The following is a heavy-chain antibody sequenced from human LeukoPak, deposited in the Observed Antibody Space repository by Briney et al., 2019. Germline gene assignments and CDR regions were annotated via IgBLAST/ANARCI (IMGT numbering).Heavy chain of an antibody. CDR1: GFTFTKYW. CDR3: SNGIYDNSY. V-gene: IGHV3-7*01. J-gene: IGHJ4*02. Sequence: GGSLRLSCAASGFTFTKYWMAWVRQAPGKGLEWVANIQQDGSVAYYLDSVRGRFTISRDNAKNSTYLQMNSLGADDTAIYFCSNGIYDNSYWGQGTLVTVSS. CDR2: IQQDGSVA. D-gene: IGHD1-1*01.